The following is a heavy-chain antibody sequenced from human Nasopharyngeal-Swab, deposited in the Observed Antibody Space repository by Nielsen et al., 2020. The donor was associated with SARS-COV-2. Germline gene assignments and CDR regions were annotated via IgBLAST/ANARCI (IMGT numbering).Heavy chain of an antibody. D-gene: IGHD2-21*02. J-gene: IGHJ6*03. CDR3: ARVSGGDCYSFCYYYYYMDV. V-gene: IGHV3-53*01. CDR2: IYSGGST. Sequence: GESLKISRTASGFTVSSNYMSWVRQAPGKGLEWVSVIYSGGSTYYADSVKGRFTISRDNSKNTLYLQMNSLRAEDTAVYYCARVSGGDCYSFCYYYYYMDVWGKGTTVTVSS. CDR1: GFTVSSNY.